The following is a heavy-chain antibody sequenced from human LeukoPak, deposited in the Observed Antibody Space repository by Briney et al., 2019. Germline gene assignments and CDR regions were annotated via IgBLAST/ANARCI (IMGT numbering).Heavy chain of an antibody. D-gene: IGHD1-26*01. CDR3: ARVGGWEPKLHGVTFDY. CDR1: GGSISSYY. Sequence: SEPVSLTCSVSGGSISSYYWSWIRQPPGKGLEWIGYLYYSGSTNSNPSLKSRVTMSADTSKNQFSLKLSSVTAADTAVYFCARVGGWEPKLHGVTFDYLGQGTLVTVSS. J-gene: IGHJ4*02. CDR2: LYYSGST. V-gene: IGHV4-59*01.